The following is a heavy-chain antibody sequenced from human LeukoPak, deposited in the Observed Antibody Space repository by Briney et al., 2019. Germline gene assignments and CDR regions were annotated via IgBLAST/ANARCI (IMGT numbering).Heavy chain of an antibody. D-gene: IGHD3-22*01. CDR2: ISAYNGNT. CDR1: GYTFTSYG. Sequence: ASVKVSCKASGYTFTSYGISWVRQAPGQGLEWMGWISAYNGNTNYAQKLQGRVTMTTDTSTSTAYMELRRLRSDDTAVYYCARELPLYYYDSSGYWGLPDYWGQGTLVTVSS. V-gene: IGHV1-18*01. CDR3: ARELPLYYYDSSGYWGLPDY. J-gene: IGHJ4*02.